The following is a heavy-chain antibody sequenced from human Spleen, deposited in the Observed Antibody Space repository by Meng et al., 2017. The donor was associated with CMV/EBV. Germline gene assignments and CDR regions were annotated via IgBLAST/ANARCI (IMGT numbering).Heavy chain of an antibody. CDR2: IIPILGIA. CDR3: ASRGSIVVVPAALCYYYYGMDV. V-gene: IGHV1-69*10. CDR1: GGTFSSYA. D-gene: IGHD2-2*01. J-gene: IGHJ6*02. Sequence: SVKVSCKASGGTFSSYAISWVRQAPGQGLEWMGGIIPILGIANYAQKFQGRVTITADKSTSTAYMELSSLRSEDTAVYYCASRGSIVVVPAALCYYYYGMDVWGQGTTVTVSS.